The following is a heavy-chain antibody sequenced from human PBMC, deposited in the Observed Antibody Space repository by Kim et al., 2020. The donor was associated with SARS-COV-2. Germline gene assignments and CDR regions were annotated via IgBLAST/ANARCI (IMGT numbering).Heavy chain of an antibody. CDR1: GFTVSTNY. CDR3: ARQGYWSGLDY. D-gene: IGHD3-10*01. CDR2: IYKNGTT. V-gene: IGHV3-53*01. Sequence: GGSLRLSCAASGFTVSTNYLTWVRQAPGRGLEWVSSIYKNGTTYNSYSVKGRFSISRDNSKNTVFLQMNSLRADDTAVYYCARQGYWSGLDYWGQGALVTVSS. J-gene: IGHJ4*02.